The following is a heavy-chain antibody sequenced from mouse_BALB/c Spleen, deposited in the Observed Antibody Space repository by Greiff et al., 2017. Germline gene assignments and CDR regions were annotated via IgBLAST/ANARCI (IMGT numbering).Heavy chain of an antibody. J-gene: IGHJ4*01. Sequence: QVQLQQSGPELVKPGASVKISCKASGYTFTDYYINWVKQKPGQGLEWIGWIYPGSGNTKYNEKFKGKATLTVDTYSSTAYMQLSSLTSEDTAVYFCARSGYGNLLYYAMDYWGQGTSVTVSS. CDR2: IYPGSGNT. D-gene: IGHD2-10*02. V-gene: IGHV1-84*02. CDR1: GYTFTDYY. CDR3: ARSGYGNLLYYAMDY.